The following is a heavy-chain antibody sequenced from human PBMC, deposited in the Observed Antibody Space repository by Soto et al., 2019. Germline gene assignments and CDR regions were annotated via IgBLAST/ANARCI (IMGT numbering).Heavy chain of an antibody. J-gene: IGHJ4*02. Sequence: SETLSLTCTVSGGSISSYYWSWIRQPPGKGLEWIGYIYYSGSTNYNPSLKSRVTISVDTSKNQFSLKLSSVTAADAAVYYCARAYSGSYYVYFDYWGQGTLVTVSS. CDR2: IYYSGST. CDR3: ARAYSGSYYVYFDY. D-gene: IGHD1-26*01. V-gene: IGHV4-59*01. CDR1: GGSISSYY.